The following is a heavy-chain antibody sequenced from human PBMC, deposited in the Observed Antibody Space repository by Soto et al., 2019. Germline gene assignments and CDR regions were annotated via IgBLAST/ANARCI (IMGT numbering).Heavy chain of an antibody. V-gene: IGHV3-33*01. CDR3: ARDQITDYGEYEGYYYGMDV. CDR1: GFTFSSYG. J-gene: IGHJ6*02. Sequence: PGGSLRLSCAASGFTFSSYGMHWVRQAPGKGLEWVAVIWYDGSNKYYADSVKGRFTISRDNSKNTLYLQMNSLRAEDTAVYYCARDQITDYGEYEGYYYGMDVWGQGTTFTVSS. CDR2: IWYDGSNK. D-gene: IGHD4-17*01.